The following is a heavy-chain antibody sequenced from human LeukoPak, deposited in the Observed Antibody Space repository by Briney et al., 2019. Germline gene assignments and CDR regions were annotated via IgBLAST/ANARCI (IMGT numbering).Heavy chain of an antibody. Sequence: GGSLRLSCVTSGFTFSAYSMNWVRQAPGRGLEWVSSISGTSNYIFYADSVKGRFTISRDNSKNTLYLQMNSLRAEDTAVYYCATQDSSGYYVFDYWGQGTLVTVSS. V-gene: IGHV3-21*01. CDR3: ATQDSSGYYVFDY. CDR1: GFTFSAYS. J-gene: IGHJ4*02. CDR2: ISGTSNYI. D-gene: IGHD3-22*01.